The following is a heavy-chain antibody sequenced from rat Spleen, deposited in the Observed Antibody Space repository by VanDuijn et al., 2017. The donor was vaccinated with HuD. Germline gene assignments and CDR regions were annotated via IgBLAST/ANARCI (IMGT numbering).Heavy chain of an antibody. CDR2: ISYSGST. Sequence: EVQLQESGPGLVKPSQSLSLTCSVTGYSITSNYWGWIRKFPGNKMEWMGYISYSGSTSYNPSLKSRISITRDTSNNQFFLQVNSVTTEDTATYYCVREGGYNPYVMDAWGQGASVTVSS. CDR3: VREGGYNPYVMDA. V-gene: IGHV3-1*01. D-gene: IGHD1-4*01. J-gene: IGHJ4*01. CDR1: GYSITSNY.